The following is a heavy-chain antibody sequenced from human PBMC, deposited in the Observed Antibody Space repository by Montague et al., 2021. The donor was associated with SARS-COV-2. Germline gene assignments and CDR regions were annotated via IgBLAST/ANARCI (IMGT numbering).Heavy chain of an antibody. CDR1: GGSISSGGYY. J-gene: IGHJ6*03. CDR2: IYCSGST. V-gene: IGHV4-31*03. D-gene: IGHD4-23*01. Sequence: TLSLTCTVSGGSISSGGYYWSWIRQHPGKGLEWIGYIYCSGSTYYNPSLKSRVTISVDTSKNRFSLKLSSVTAADTAVYYCASTYGGNLGYYYYYMDVWGKGTTVTVSS. CDR3: ASTYGGNLGYYYYYMDV.